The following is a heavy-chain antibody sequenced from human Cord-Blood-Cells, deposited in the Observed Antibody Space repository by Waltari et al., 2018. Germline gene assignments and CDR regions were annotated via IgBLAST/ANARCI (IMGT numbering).Heavy chain of an antibody. CDR3: ARDDSSGWYKAEYFQH. CDR2: IYYSGST. CDR1: GGSISSSSYH. J-gene: IGHJ1*01. D-gene: IGHD6-19*01. Sequence: QLQLQESGPGLVKPSETLSLTCTVSGGSISSSSYHWGWIRQPPGKGLEWIGSIYYSGSTYYNPSLKSRVTISVDTSKNQFSLKLSSVTAADTAVYYCARDDSSGWYKAEYFQHWGQGTLVTVSS. V-gene: IGHV4-39*07.